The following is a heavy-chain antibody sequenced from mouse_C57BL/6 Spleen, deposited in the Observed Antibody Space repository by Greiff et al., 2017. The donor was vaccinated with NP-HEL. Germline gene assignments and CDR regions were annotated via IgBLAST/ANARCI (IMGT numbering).Heavy chain of an antibody. D-gene: IGHD4-1*01. CDR2: IYPGSGST. V-gene: IGHV1-55*01. J-gene: IGHJ2*01. CDR3: ARGLTGTFDY. Sequence: QVQLQQPGAELVKPGASVKMSCKASGYTFTSYWITWVKQRPGQGLEWIGDIYPGSGSTNYNEKFKSKATLTVATSSSTAYMLLTSLTSEDFAVYYCARGLTGTFDYWGHGPTLTVST. CDR1: GYTFTSYW.